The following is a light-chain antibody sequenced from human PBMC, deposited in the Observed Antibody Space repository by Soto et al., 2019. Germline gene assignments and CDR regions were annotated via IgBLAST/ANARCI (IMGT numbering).Light chain of an antibody. Sequence: QSVLTQPRSASGTPGQRVVISCSRSNYNIGTYTVNWYQQLPGTAPRLLIYTDYQRPSGVPDRFSGSKSGTSASLAISGLQSEDEADYYCASWDDSLSGGVFGGGTKLTVL. J-gene: IGLJ3*02. V-gene: IGLV1-44*01. CDR2: TDY. CDR1: NYNIGTYT. CDR3: ASWDDSLSGGV.